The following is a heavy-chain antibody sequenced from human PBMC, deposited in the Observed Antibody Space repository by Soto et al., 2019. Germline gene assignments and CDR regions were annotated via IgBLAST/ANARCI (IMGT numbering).Heavy chain of an antibody. J-gene: IGHJ6*02. D-gene: IGHD6-6*01. Sequence: ASVKVSCKASGYTFTSYYMHWVRQAPGQGLGWMGIINPSGGSTSYAQTFQGRVTMTMDTSTTTVYMYLSSLRSEDTAVSYCARDLDVATRPSAAGCNGMDVWGQGTTVTVSS. CDR2: INPSGGST. CDR3: ARDLDVATRPSAAGCNGMDV. CDR1: GYTFTSYY. V-gene: IGHV1-46*01.